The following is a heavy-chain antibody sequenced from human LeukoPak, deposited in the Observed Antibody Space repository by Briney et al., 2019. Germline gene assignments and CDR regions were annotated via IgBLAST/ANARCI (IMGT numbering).Heavy chain of an antibody. D-gene: IGHD3-16*02. Sequence: PGGSLRLSCEASGFTVSSNYMSSVRQAPGKGLEWVSVIYGGGSTYYADSVKGRFTISRDTSKNTLYLQMNSLRAEDTAVYYCTRFRWGFGGVIVRRFDYWGQGTLVTVSS. CDR2: IYGGGST. CDR3: TRFRWGFGGVIVRRFDY. J-gene: IGHJ4*02. V-gene: IGHV3-53*01. CDR1: GFTVSSNY.